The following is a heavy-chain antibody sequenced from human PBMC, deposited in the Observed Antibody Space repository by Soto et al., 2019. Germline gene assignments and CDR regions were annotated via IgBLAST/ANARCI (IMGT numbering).Heavy chain of an antibody. J-gene: IGHJ4*02. V-gene: IGHV3-21*01. CDR1: GFTFSSYS. CDR3: ARVFSGNYWDFDY. CDR2: ISSSSSYI. D-gene: IGHD1-26*01. Sequence: GGSLRLSCAASGFTFSSYSMNWVRQAPGKGLEWVSSISSSSSYIYYADSVKGRFTISRDNAKNSLYLQMNSLRAEDTAVYYCARVFSGNYWDFDYWGQGTLVTVSS.